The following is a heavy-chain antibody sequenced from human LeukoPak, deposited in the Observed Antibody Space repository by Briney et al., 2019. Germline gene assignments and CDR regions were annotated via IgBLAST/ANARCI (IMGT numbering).Heavy chain of an antibody. CDR3: ARAASSSSIVGDC. CDR1: GFTFSSYS. Sequence: GGSLRLSCAASGFTFSSYSMNWVRQAPGKGLEWVSSISSSSSYIYYADSVKGRFTISRDNAKNSLYLQMNSLRAEDTAVYYCARAASSSSIVGDCWGQGTLVTVSS. CDR2: ISSSSSYI. J-gene: IGHJ4*02. V-gene: IGHV3-21*01. D-gene: IGHD6-6*01.